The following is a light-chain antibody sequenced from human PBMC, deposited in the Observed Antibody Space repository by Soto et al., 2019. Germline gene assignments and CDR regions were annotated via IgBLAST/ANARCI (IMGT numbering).Light chain of an antibody. CDR2: GAS. V-gene: IGKV3-15*01. Sequence: EIVMTQSPATLSVSPGERATLSCRASQSVSSNLAWYQQKPGQAPRLLIYGASTRATGIPARFSGSGSGTEFTLTISSLQPDDFATYYCQQSFSTPHTFGQGTKLELK. J-gene: IGKJ2*01. CDR3: QQSFSTPHT. CDR1: QSVSSN.